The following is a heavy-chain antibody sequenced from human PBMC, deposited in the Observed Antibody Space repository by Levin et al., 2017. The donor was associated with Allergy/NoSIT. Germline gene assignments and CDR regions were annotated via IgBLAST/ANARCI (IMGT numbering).Heavy chain of an antibody. CDR3: ARGGNSALDY. CDR1: GFTFSTYW. Sequence: GGSLRLSCAASGFTFSTYWMSWVRQAPGKGLEWVATIKQDGNEKYYVDSVKGRFTISRDNAKNSLFLQMNSLTAEDTAVYYCARGGNSALDYWGQGTLVPGSS. CDR2: IKQDGNEK. V-gene: IGHV3-7*01. D-gene: IGHD4-23*01. J-gene: IGHJ4*02.